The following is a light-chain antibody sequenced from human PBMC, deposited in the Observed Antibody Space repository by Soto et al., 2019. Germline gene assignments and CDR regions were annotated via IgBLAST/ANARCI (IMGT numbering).Light chain of an antibody. V-gene: IGKV2-30*01. CDR2: NVS. J-gene: IGKJ1*01. CDR1: RSLVFSDGNTY. CDR3: MHSIDWPWT. Sequence: VLTQSPLSVSVTVGQPASISSRSSRSLVFSDGNTYLHWFQQRPGQSPRRLIDNVSNRDSGVPDRFTGSGSGTDFSLEISRVEAEDVGMYYCMHSIDWPWTFGQGTKVDI.